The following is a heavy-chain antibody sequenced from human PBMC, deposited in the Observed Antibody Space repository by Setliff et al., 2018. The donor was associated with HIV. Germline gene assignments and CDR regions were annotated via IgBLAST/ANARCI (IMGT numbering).Heavy chain of an antibody. CDR2: INAGNGNT. J-gene: IGHJ5*02. D-gene: IGHD3-3*01. CDR1: GYTFTSHS. CDR3: AHRPGDFWSGYHGGNWFDP. V-gene: IGHV1-3*01. Sequence: ASVKVSCKASGYTFTSHSIHWVRQAPGQGLEWMGWINAGNGNTKYSPKFQGKITITRDTSASTAFMELSSLTSEDTAVYYCAHRPGDFWSGYHGGNWFDPWGQGTLVTVSS.